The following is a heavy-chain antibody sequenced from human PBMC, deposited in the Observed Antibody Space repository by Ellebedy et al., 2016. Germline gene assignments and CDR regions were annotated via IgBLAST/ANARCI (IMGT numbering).Heavy chain of an antibody. V-gene: IGHV3-11*01. CDR2: ISDSGSGL. J-gene: IGHJ5*02. D-gene: IGHD1-26*01. CDR3: ARDGRGNYHYDL. Sequence: GESLKISCAASGFSFNAYYMSWVRQAPGKGLEWISYISDSGSGLYYADSVKGRFTISRDNAKNSLYLQLNSLRVEDTATYYCARDGRGNYHYDLWGQGTLVTVSS. CDR1: GFSFNAYY.